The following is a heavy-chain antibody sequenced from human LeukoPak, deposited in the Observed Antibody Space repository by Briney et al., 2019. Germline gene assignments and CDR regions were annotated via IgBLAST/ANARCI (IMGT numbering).Heavy chain of an antibody. V-gene: IGHV1-69*13. CDR1: GGTFNNYG. D-gene: IGHD1-26*01. Sequence: SVKVSCKGSGGTFNNYGLNWVRQAPGQGLEWMGGIIPVYGTANYAQKFRDRVTITSDESMSTTYMELSSLRSEDTAVYYCARSGGLGASNADAFDIWGQGTKVTVSS. CDR2: IIPVYGTA. CDR3: ARSGGLGASNADAFDI. J-gene: IGHJ3*02.